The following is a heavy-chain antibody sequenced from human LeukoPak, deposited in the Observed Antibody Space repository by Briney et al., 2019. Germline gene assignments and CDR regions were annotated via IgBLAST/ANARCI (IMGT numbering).Heavy chain of an antibody. CDR1: GGTFSSYA. CDR3: ARSSSVVVIPDY. Sequence: SVKVSCKDSGGTFSSYAISWVRQAPGQGLEWMGRIIPILGIANYAQKFQGRVTITADKSTSTAYMELSSLRSEDTAVYYCARSSSVVVIPDYWGQGTLVTVSS. CDR2: IIPILGIA. J-gene: IGHJ4*02. V-gene: IGHV1-69*04. D-gene: IGHD3-22*01.